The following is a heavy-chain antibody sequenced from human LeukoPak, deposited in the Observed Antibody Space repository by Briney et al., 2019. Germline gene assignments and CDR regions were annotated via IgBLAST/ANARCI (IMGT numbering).Heavy chain of an antibody. CDR2: INGKSGAT. V-gene: IGHV1-2*02. CDR3: VRNCDCDPDY. CDR1: GFTFTDHY. J-gene: IGHJ4*02. Sequence: ASVKVSCKASGFTFTDHYLHWVRQVPGQGLEWMGWINGKSGATFYAQKFQGRITVTRDTSISTMYLEVNSLTTDDTAVYYCVRNCDCDPDYWSQGTLVDVSS. D-gene: IGHD2-21*01.